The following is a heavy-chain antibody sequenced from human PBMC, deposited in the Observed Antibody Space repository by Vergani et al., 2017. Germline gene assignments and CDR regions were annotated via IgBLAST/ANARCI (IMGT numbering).Heavy chain of an antibody. CDR1: GYTFTSYY. CDR3: ARGEHYYDSSGVFDY. V-gene: IGHV1-46*01. CDR2: INPSGGST. D-gene: IGHD3-22*01. Sequence: QVQLVQSGAEVKKPGASVKVSCKASGYTFTSYYMHWVRQAPGQGLEWMGIINPSGGSTSYAQKFKGRVTMTRDTSTSTVYMDLSSLRSEDTAVYYCARGEHYYDSSGVFDYWGQGTLVTVSS. J-gene: IGHJ4*02.